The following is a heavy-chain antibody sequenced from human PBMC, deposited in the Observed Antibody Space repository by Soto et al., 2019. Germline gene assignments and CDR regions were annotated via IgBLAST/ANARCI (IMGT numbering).Heavy chain of an antibody. CDR2: IYHSGST. CDR3: ARGAPVVNDY. D-gene: IGHD3-22*01. V-gene: IGHV4-30-2*01. CDR1: GGSISSGGYS. Sequence: QLQLQESGSGLVKPSQTLSLTCAVSGGSISSGGYSWSWIRQPPGKGLEWIGYIYHSGSTYYNPSLKSRVTKSVYRSKNQFSLKLRSVPAADKAVYYCARGAPVVNDYWGQGTLAPFSP. J-gene: IGHJ4*02.